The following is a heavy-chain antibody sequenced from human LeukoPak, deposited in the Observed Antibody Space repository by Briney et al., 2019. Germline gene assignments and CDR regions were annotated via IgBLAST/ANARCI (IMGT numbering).Heavy chain of an antibody. Sequence: VASVKVSCKASGYTFTSYGISWVRQAPGQGLEWMGWISAYNGNTNYARKLQGRVTMTTDTSTSTAYMELRSLRSDDTAVYYCAREVDTQGGGWFDPWGQGTLVTVSS. D-gene: IGHD2-15*01. CDR1: GYTFTSYG. CDR3: AREVDTQGGGWFDP. CDR2: ISAYNGNT. V-gene: IGHV1-18*01. J-gene: IGHJ5*02.